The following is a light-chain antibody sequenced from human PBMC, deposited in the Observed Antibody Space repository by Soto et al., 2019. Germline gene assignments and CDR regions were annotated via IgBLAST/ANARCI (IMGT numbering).Light chain of an antibody. Sequence: QSVLTQPRSVSGSLGQSVTISCTGTSSEVGTYNYVSWYQQHPGKAPKVMIYDVSERPSGVPDRFSGSKSGNTASLTISGLQAEDEDDYYCCSYAGSPRYVLGTGTKVTVL. CDR2: DVS. V-gene: IGLV2-11*01. J-gene: IGLJ1*01. CDR1: SSEVGTYNY. CDR3: CSYAGSPRYV.